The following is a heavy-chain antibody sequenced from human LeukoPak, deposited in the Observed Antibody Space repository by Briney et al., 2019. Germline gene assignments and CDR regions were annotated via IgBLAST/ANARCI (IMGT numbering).Heavy chain of an antibody. J-gene: IGHJ4*02. Sequence: PGXSLRLSCAASGFTFSSYSMNWVRQAPGKGLEWVSSISSSTTYIYYEDSVKGRFTISRDNAKKSLYLQMNRLRVEDTAVYYCARDGMSTGWDFDYWGQGTLVTVSS. CDR3: ARDGMSTGWDFDY. V-gene: IGHV3-21*01. CDR1: GFTFSSYS. CDR2: ISSSTTYI. D-gene: IGHD6-19*01.